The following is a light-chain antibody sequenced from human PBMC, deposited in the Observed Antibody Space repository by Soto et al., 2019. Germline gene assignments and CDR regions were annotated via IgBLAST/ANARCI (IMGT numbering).Light chain of an antibody. CDR1: SSNIGSNY. V-gene: IGLV1-47*02. CDR2: GNY. J-gene: IGLJ1*01. CDR3: AAWDDSLSGSFV. Sequence: QSVLTQPPSASGTPGQRVTISCSGSSSNIGSNYVYWYQQLPGTAPKLLIYGNYQRPSGVPDRFSGSKSGTSVTLAISGLRSEAEADYFCAAWDDSLSGSFVFANGTKVTVL.